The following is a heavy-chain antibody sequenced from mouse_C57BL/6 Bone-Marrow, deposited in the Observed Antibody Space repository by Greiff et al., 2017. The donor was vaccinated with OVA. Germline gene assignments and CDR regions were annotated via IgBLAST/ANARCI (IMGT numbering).Heavy chain of an antibody. CDR1: GYTFTSYW. D-gene: IGHD2-2*01. Sequence: VQLQQPGTELVKPGASVKLSCKASGYTFTSYWMHWVKQRPGQGLEWIGNINPGNGGTNYNEKFKSKATLTVDKSSSTAYMQLSSLTSEDSAVYYCARSISYGYYFDYWGQGTTLTVSS. V-gene: IGHV1-53*01. J-gene: IGHJ2*01. CDR3: ARSISYGYYFDY. CDR2: INPGNGGT.